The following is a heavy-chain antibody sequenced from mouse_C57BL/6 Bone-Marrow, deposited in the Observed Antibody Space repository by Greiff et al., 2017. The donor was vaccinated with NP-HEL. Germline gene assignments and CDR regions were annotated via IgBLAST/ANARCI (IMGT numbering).Heavy chain of an antibody. Sequence: EVQLQQSGPGLVKPSQSLSLTCSVTGYSITSGYYWNWIRQFPGNKLEWMGYISYDGSNNYNPSLKNRISITRDTSKNQFFLKLNSVTTEDTATYYCARHYGNYGAMDYWGQGTSVTVSS. CDR3: ARHYGNYGAMDY. D-gene: IGHD2-1*01. J-gene: IGHJ4*01. V-gene: IGHV3-6*01. CDR1: GYSITSGYY. CDR2: ISYDGSN.